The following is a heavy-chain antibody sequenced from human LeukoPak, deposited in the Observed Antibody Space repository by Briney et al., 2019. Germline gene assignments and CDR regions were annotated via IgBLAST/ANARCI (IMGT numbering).Heavy chain of an antibody. Sequence: ASVKVSCKASGYTFNNYGISWVRQAPGQGLEWMGWVSSYNGDTNYAQKFQGRVTMSADTATDTAYMGLRSLRFDDTAIYYCVKDWNILTGRNCFDPWGQGTLVTVSS. CDR3: VKDWNILTGRNCFDP. D-gene: IGHD3-9*01. CDR1: GYTFNNYG. J-gene: IGHJ5*02. V-gene: IGHV1-18*01. CDR2: VSSYNGDT.